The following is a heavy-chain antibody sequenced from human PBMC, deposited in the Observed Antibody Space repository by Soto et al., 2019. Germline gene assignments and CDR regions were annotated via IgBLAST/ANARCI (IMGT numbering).Heavy chain of an antibody. J-gene: IGHJ4*02. CDR1: GFTFSSYS. CDR2: ISSSSSYI. CDR3: ARDRSIAVAGTSPGY. Sequence: EVQLVESGGGLVKPGGSLRLSCAASGFTFSSYSMNWVRQAPGKGLEWVSSISSSSSYIYYADSVKGRFTSSRDNAKNSLYLQMNRLRAEDTAVYYCARDRSIAVAGTSPGYWGPGTLVTVSS. V-gene: IGHV3-21*01. D-gene: IGHD6-19*01.